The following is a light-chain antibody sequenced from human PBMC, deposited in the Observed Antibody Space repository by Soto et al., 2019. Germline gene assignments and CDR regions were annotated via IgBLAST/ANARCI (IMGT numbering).Light chain of an antibody. CDR2: DVS. J-gene: IGLJ2*01. Sequence: QSALTQPRSVSGSPGQSVTISCTGTSSDVGGYNYVSWYQQHPGKAPKLMIYDVSKRPSGVPDRFSGSKSGNTASLTISGLQAEDEAHYYCCSYGGRILVIFGEGTKLTVL. V-gene: IGLV2-11*01. CDR3: CSYGGRILVI. CDR1: SSDVGGYNY.